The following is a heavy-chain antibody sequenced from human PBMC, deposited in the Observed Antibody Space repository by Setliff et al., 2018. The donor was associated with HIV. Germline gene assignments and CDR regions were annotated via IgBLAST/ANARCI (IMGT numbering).Heavy chain of an antibody. D-gene: IGHD2-8*01. Sequence: ASVQVSCKASGYSFTTYGISWVRQAPGQGLEWMGWVDPNTGNAGYEQKFQGRVTMTRDTSISTAYMELSSLTSEDTAVYYCARMEYDVRGRAPNWFDPWGPGTLVTVSS. V-gene: IGHV1-8*02. CDR2: VDPNTGNA. CDR1: GYSFTTYG. J-gene: IGHJ5*02. CDR3: ARMEYDVRGRAPNWFDP.